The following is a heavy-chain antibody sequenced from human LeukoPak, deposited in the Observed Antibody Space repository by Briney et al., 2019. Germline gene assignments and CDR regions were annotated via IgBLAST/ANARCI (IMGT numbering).Heavy chain of an antibody. CDR2: IYYSGST. V-gene: IGHV4-59*01. J-gene: IGHJ4*02. CDR1: VGSISSYY. Sequence: PSETLSLTCTVSVGSISSYYWSWIRQPPGKGLEWIGYIYYSGSTNYNPSLKSRVTISVDTSKNQFSLKLSSVTAADTAVYYCARNYGDFDYWGQGTLVTVST. CDR3: ARNYGDFDY. D-gene: IGHD4-17*01.